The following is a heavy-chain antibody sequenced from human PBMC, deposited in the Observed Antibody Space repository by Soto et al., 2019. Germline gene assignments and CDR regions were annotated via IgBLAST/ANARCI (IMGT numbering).Heavy chain of an antibody. CDR1: GGSISSSSYY. Sequence: SETLSLTCTVSGGSISSSSYYWGWIRQPPGKGLEWIGSIYYSGSTYYNPSLKSRVTISVDTSKNQFSLKLSSVTAADTAVYYCARGLVGALDYWGQGTLVTVSS. V-gene: IGHV4-39*01. D-gene: IGHD1-26*01. CDR3: ARGLVGALDY. CDR2: IYYSGST. J-gene: IGHJ4*02.